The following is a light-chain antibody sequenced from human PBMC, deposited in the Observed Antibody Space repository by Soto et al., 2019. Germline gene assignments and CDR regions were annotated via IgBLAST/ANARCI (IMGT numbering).Light chain of an antibody. V-gene: IGKV3-15*01. J-gene: IGKJ5*01. CDR3: QQYNNWLPIT. CDR2: GAS. CDR1: QSVSSN. Sequence: EIVMTQSPATLSVSPGERATLSCRASQSVSSNLAWYQQKPGQAPRRLIYGASTRATGLPARFSGSGSGTEFTLTISSLQSEDFAVYYCQQYNNWLPITFGQGTRLEIK.